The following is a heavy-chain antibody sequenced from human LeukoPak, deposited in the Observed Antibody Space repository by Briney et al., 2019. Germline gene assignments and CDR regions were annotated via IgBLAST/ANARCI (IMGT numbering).Heavy chain of an antibody. V-gene: IGHV4-39*01. CDR3: ARHDLTYYYDSSSGNWFDP. J-gene: IGHJ5*02. Sequence: SGTLSLTCTVSGDSISTSNSYWGWIRQPPGKGLEWIGSIYYSGNTYYNASLKSRVTISVDTSKNQFSLKLSSVTAADTAVYYCARHDLTYYYDSSSGNWFDPWGQGTLVTVSS. CDR1: GDSISTSNSY. D-gene: IGHD3-22*01. CDR2: IYYSGNT.